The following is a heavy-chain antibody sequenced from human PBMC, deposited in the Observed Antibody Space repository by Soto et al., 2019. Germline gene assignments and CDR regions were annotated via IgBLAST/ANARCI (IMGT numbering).Heavy chain of an antibody. D-gene: IGHD6-6*01. J-gene: IGHJ4*02. V-gene: IGHV1-69*13. CDR2: IIPIFGTA. CDR3: ARVNEYSSSSGQYYFDY. CDR1: GGTFSSYA. Sequence: SVKVSCKASGGTFSSYAISWVRQAPGQGLEWMGGIIPIFGTANYAQKFQGRVTITADESTSTAYMELSSLRSEDTAVYYCARVNEYSSSSGQYYFDYWGQGTLVTVSS.